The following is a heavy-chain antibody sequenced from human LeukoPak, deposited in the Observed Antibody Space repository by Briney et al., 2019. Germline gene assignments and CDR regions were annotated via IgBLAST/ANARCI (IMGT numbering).Heavy chain of an antibody. CDR2: ISSSSSTI. CDR3: ASMIVATGDVDFDY. CDR1: GFTFSSYS. D-gene: IGHD5-12*01. V-gene: IGHV3-48*01. Sequence: GGSLRLSCTVSGFTFSSYSMNWVRQAPGKGLEWVSYISSSSSTIYYADSVKGRFTISRDNAKNSLYLQMNSLRAEDTAVYYCASMIVATGDVDFDYWGQGTLVTVSS. J-gene: IGHJ4*02.